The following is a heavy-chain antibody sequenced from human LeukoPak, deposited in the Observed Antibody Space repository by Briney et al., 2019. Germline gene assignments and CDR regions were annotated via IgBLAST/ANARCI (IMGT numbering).Heavy chain of an antibody. J-gene: IGHJ4*02. Sequence: PGGSLRLSCAASGFTFNSYGMHWVRQAPGKGLEWVAVICYDGSNEYYAGSVKGRFTISRDNSKNTLYLQMNSLRAEDTAVYYCAKEFYDSSAYHGSAGYFDYGGQGTLVTVSS. D-gene: IGHD3-22*01. V-gene: IGHV3-33*06. CDR3: AKEFYDSSAYHGSAGYFDY. CDR2: ICYDGSNE. CDR1: GFTFNSYG.